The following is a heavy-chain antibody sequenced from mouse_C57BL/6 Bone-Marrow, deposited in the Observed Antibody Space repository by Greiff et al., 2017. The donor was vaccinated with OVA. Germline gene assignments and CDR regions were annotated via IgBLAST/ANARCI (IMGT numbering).Heavy chain of an antibody. CDR2: ISDGGSYT. D-gene: IGHD2-5*01. J-gene: IGHJ1*03. Sequence: EVMLVESGGGLVKPGGSLKLSCAASGFTFSSYAMSWVRQTPEKRLEWVATISDGGSYTYYPDNVKGRFTISRDNAKNNLYLQMSHLKSEDTAMYYCARGSYYSNHGYFDVWGTGTTVTVSS. CDR1: GFTFSSYA. V-gene: IGHV5-4*03. CDR3: ARGSYYSNHGYFDV.